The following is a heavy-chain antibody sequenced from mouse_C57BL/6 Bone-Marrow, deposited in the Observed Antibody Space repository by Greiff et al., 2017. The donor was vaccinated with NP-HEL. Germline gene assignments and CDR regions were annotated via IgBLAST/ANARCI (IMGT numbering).Heavy chain of an antibody. V-gene: IGHV5-4*03. D-gene: IGHD3-3*01. CDR1: GFTFSSYA. CDR3: AKRGRHYAMDY. Sequence: EVQVVESGGGLVKPGGSLKLSCAASGFTFSSYAMSWVRQTPEKRLEWVATISDGGSYTYYPDNVKGRFTISRDNAKNNLYLQMSHLKSEDTAMYYGAKRGRHYAMDYWGQGTSVTVSS. J-gene: IGHJ4*01. CDR2: ISDGGSYT.